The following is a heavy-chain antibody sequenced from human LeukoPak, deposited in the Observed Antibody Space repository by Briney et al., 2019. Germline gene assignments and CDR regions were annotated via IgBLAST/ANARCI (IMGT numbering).Heavy chain of an antibody. J-gene: IGHJ4*02. D-gene: IGHD6-13*01. CDR2: ISGSGGST. Sequence: GGSLRLSCAASGFTFSSYAMSWVRQAPGEGLEWVSAISGSGGSTYYADSVKGRFTISRDNSKNTLYLQMNSLRAEDAAVYYCAKSDSSSWLRPLGYWGQGTLVTVSS. CDR1: GFTFSSYA. V-gene: IGHV3-23*01. CDR3: AKSDSSSWLRPLGY.